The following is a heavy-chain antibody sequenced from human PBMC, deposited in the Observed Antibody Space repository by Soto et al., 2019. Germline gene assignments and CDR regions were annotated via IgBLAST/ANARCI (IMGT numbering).Heavy chain of an antibody. V-gene: IGHV1-18*01. CDR1: GYTFTSYG. D-gene: IGHD6-19*01. CDR3: ARDYGSGWYGNFDY. CDR2: ISAYNGNA. J-gene: IGHJ4*02. Sequence: ASVKVSCKASGYTFTSYGISWVRQALGQGLEWMGWISAYNGNANYAQKLQGRVTMTTDTSTSTAYMELRSLRSDDTAVYYCARDYGSGWYGNFDYWGQGTLVTVSS.